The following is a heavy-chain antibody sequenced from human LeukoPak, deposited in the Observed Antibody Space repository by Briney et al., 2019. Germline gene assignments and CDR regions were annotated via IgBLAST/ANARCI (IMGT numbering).Heavy chain of an antibody. D-gene: IGHD6-6*01. CDR1: GGSISSSSYY. CDR2: IYYSGST. J-gene: IGHJ3*02. V-gene: IGHV4-39*01. Sequence: SETLSLTCTVSGGSISSSSYYWGWIRQPPGKGLEWIGSIYYSGSTYYNPSLKSRVTISVDTSKNQFSLKLSSVTAADTAVYYCARVKQLAQSPNAFDIWGQGTMVAVSS. CDR3: ARVKQLAQSPNAFDI.